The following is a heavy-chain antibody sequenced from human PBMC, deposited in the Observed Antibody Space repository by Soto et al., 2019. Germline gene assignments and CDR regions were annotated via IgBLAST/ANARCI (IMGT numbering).Heavy chain of an antibody. CDR3: ACDFCPVPTGYDL. J-gene: IGHJ4*02. Sequence: LRLSCAASGFTFSSYAMSWVRQAPGKGLEWVSAISGSGGSTYYADPVKGRFTISRDNSKNTLYLQINSLRAEDTAVYYFACDFCPVPTGYDLWGQGVLVTVSS. V-gene: IGHV3-23*01. CDR2: ISGSGGST. CDR1: GFTFSSYA. D-gene: IGHD3-3*01.